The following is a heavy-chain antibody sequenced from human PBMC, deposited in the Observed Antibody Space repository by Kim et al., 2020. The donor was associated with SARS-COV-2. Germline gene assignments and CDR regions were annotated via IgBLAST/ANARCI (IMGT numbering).Heavy chain of an antibody. D-gene: IGHD3-10*01. CDR3: AKESGSGSYYAWTYYYYGIDV. CDR2: ISYDGSNK. J-gene: IGHJ6*02. V-gene: IGHV3-30*18. Sequence: GGSLRLSCAASGFTFSSYGMHWVRQAPGKGLEWVAVISYDGSNKYYADSVKGRFTISRDNSKNTLYLQMNSLRAEDTAVYYCAKESGSGSYYAWTYYYYGIDVWGQGTTVTVS. CDR1: GFTFSSYG.